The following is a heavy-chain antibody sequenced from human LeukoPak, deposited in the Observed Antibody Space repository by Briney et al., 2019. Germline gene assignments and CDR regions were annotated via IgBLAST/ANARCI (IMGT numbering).Heavy chain of an antibody. D-gene: IGHD5-12*01. CDR3: AKRRGYSYGELDY. CDR2: ISDSGGST. J-gene: IGHJ4*02. V-gene: IGHV3-23*01. CDR1: GFTFSNAW. Sequence: PGGSLRLSCAASGFTFSNAWMSWVRQAPGKGLEWVSAISDSGGSTYYADSVKGRFTISRDNSKNMVYLQMNSLSADDTAVYYCAKRRGYSYGELDYWGQGTLVTVSS.